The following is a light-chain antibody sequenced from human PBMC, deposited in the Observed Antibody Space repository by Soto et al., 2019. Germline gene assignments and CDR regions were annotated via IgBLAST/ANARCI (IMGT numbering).Light chain of an antibody. Sequence: QSALTPPPSASGSPGRSVTISCTGTSSDVGGYNYVSWYQQHPGKAPKLMIYEVSKRPSGVPDRFSGSKSGNTASLTVSGLQAEDEADYYCSSYAGSYYVFGTGTKVTVL. CDR3: SSYAGSYYV. V-gene: IGLV2-8*01. CDR1: SSDVGGYNY. CDR2: EVS. J-gene: IGLJ1*01.